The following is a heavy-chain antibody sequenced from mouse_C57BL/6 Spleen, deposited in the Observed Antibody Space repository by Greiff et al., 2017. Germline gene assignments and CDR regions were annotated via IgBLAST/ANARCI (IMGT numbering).Heavy chain of an antibody. D-gene: IGHD1-1*01. J-gene: IGHJ1*03. CDR1: GFTFNTYA. V-gene: IGHV10-3*01. Sequence: EVQLVESGGGLVQPKGSLKLSCAASGFTFNTYAMHWVRQAPGKGLEWVARIRSKSSNYATYYADSVKARFTISRDDSQNMLYLQMNNLKTEDTAVYYCVWDYYGSSYDWYFDVWGTGTTVTVSS. CDR2: IRSKSSNYAT. CDR3: VWDYYGSSYDWYFDV.